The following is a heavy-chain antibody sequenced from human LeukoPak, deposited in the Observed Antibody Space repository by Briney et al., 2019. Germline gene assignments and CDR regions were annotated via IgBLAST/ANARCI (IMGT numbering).Heavy chain of an antibody. D-gene: IGHD1-26*01. J-gene: IGHJ4*02. V-gene: IGHV3-11*01. CDR2: ISSSGTTI. CDR3: AKTFLVGTTYYFDY. CDR1: EFTFSDYY. Sequence: GGSLRLSCAASEFTFSDYYMSWIRQAPGKGLEWVSYISSSGTTIYYAASVKGRFTISRDNAKNTLYLQMNSLRAEDTAIYYCAKTFLVGTTYYFDYWGQGTLVTVSS.